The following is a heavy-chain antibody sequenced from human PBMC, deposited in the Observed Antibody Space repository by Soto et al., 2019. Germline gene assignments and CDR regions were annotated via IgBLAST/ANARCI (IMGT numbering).Heavy chain of an antibody. J-gene: IGHJ6*02. V-gene: IGHV3-30-3*01. CDR1: GFTFSSYA. Sequence: GSLRLSCAASGFTFSSYAMHWVRQAPGKGLEWVAVISYDGSNKYYADSVKGRFTISRDNSKNTLYLQMNSLRAEDTAVYYCARDAIVVVPAATSYYYYYGMDVWGQGNKVTVS. D-gene: IGHD2-2*01. CDR2: ISYDGSNK. CDR3: ARDAIVVVPAATSYYYYYGMDV.